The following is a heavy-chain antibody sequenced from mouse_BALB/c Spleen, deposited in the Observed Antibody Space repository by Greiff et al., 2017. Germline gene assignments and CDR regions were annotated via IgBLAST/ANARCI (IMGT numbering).Heavy chain of an antibody. Sequence: EVQLVESGGGLVQPGGSRKLSCAASGFTFSSFGMHWVRQAPEKGLEWVAYISSGSSTIYYADTVKGRFTISRDNPKNTLFLQMTSLRSEDTAMYYCARSAYYRYAMDYWGQGTSVTVSS. CDR1: GFTFSSFG. CDR3: ARSAYYRYAMDY. CDR2: ISSGSSTI. D-gene: IGHD2-14*01. J-gene: IGHJ4*01. V-gene: IGHV5-17*02.